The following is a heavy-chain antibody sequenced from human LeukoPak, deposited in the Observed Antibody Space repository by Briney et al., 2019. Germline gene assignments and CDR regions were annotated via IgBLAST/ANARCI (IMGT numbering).Heavy chain of an antibody. CDR3: AGDRYSSSLDY. J-gene: IGHJ4*02. CDR1: GYSISSGYY. Sequence: KPSETLSLTCTVSGYSISSGYYWGWIRQPPGKGLEWIGSIYHSGSTYYNPSLKSRVTISVDTSKNQFSLKLSSVTAADTAVYYCAGDRYSSSLDYWGQGTPVTVSS. D-gene: IGHD6-6*01. V-gene: IGHV4-38-2*02. CDR2: IYHSGST.